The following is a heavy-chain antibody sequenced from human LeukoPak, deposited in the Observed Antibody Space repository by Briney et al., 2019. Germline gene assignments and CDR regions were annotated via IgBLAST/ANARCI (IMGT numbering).Heavy chain of an antibody. D-gene: IGHD3-22*01. CDR2: IYPGDSDT. CDR3: ARRPDYYDSSGYLDY. J-gene: IGHJ4*02. Sequence: HGESLKISCKGSGYSFTRYWNGWVRQMPGKGLEWMGIIYPGDSDTRYSPSFQGQVTISADKSISTAYLQWSSLKASDTAMYYCARRPDYYDSSGYLDYWGQGTLVTVSS. CDR1: GYSFTRYW. V-gene: IGHV5-51*01.